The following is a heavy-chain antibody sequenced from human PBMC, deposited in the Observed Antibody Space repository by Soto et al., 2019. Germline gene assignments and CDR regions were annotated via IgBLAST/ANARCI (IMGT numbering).Heavy chain of an antibody. Sequence: SETLSLTCAVAGGSISTSNCWSWVRQPTGKGLEWIGEVYRTGSTNYNPSLESRLTISVDKSKNQFSLKLTSVTAADTAVYYCARARATIAAAAIFDCWGQGTLVTVSS. CDR2: VYRTGST. CDR3: ARARATIAAAAIFDC. D-gene: IGHD6-13*01. CDR1: GGSISTSNC. V-gene: IGHV4-4*02. J-gene: IGHJ4*02.